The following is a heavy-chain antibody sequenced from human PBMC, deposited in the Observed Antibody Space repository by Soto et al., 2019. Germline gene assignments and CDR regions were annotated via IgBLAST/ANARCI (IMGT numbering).Heavy chain of an antibody. CDR2: IYYSGTT. CDR1: GGSISSGGYY. D-gene: IGHD1-26*01. J-gene: IGHJ4*02. V-gene: IGHV4-31*03. Sequence: QVQLQESGPGLVKPSQALSLTCTVSGGSISSGGYYWSWIRQHPGKGLEWIGYIYYSGTTYYNPSLKSRVTISVDTSKNQFSLKLSSVTAADTAVYYCAREGGIVGATAADYWGQGTLVTVSS. CDR3: AREGGIVGATAADY.